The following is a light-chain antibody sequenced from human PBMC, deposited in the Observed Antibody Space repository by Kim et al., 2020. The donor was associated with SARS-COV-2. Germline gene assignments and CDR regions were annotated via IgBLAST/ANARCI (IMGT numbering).Light chain of an antibody. J-gene: IGLJ3*02. CDR3: AAWDDSLSAWV. CDR1: SSNIGSNY. CDR2: RNN. Sequence: ELTQPPSASGTPGQRVTISCSGSSSNIGSNYVYWYQQLPGTAPKLLIYRNNQRPSGVPDRFSGSKSGTSASLAISGLRSEDEADYYCAAWDDSLSAWVFGGGTQLIVL. V-gene: IGLV1-47*01.